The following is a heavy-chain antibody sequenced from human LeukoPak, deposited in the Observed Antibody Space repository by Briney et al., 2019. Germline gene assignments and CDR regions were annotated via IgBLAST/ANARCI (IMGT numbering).Heavy chain of an antibody. J-gene: IGHJ4*02. CDR3: ARGYGSGSYYFDY. CDR1: GYSISSGYY. D-gene: IGHD3-10*01. Sequence: SETLSLTCAVSGYSISSGYYWGWIRQPPGKGLGWIGSIYHSGNTYYNPSLKSRVTISLHTSKNQFSLKLSSVTAADTAVYYCARGYGSGSYYFDYWGQGTLVTVSS. V-gene: IGHV4-38-2*01. CDR2: IYHSGNT.